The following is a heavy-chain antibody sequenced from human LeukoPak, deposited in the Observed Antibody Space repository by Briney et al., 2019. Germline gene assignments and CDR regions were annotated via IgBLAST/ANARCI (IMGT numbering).Heavy chain of an antibody. D-gene: IGHD6-13*01. V-gene: IGHV3-30-3*01. Sequence: GGSLRLSCAASGFTFKTYAMHWVRQAPGKGLGWVAVISHDGNNKYYADSVKGRFTISRDNSKNTHYLQMNSLRSEDTAVYYCAKVERYITSSMGGFDYWGQGTLVTVSS. CDR1: GFTFKTYA. J-gene: IGHJ4*02. CDR3: AKVERYITSSMGGFDY. CDR2: ISHDGNNK.